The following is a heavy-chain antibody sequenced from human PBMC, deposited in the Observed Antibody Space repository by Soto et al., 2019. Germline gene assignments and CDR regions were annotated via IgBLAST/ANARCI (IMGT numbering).Heavy chain of an antibody. J-gene: IGHJ4*02. CDR1: GYTFTGHH. Sequence: ASVKVSCKTSGYTFTGHHIHWVRQAPGQGLEWMGWINPISGGTKYREKFQGRVSITRDKSSSTAYMELSSLTSDDSAVHYCAKDGRHCSGGSCPQGHWGQGTLVTVSS. CDR2: INPISGGT. V-gene: IGHV1-2*02. D-gene: IGHD2-15*01. CDR3: AKDGRHCSGGSCPQGH.